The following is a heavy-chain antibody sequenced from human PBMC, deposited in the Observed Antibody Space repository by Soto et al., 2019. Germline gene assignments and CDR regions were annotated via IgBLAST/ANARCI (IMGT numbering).Heavy chain of an antibody. V-gene: IGHV3-23*01. Sequence: EVQLLESGGGLVQPGGSLRLSCAASGFTFSSYAMSWIRQAPGKGLEWVSAISGSGGSTYYADSVKGRFTISRDNSKNTLYLQMNSLRAEDTAVYYCAKGVYGSGSYIGRWGQGTLVTVSS. CDR3: AKGVYGSGSYIGR. D-gene: IGHD3-10*01. J-gene: IGHJ4*02. CDR1: GFTFSSYA. CDR2: ISGSGGST.